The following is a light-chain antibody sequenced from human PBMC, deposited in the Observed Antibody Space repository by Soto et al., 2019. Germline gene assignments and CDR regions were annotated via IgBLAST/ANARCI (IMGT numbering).Light chain of an antibody. CDR2: DAS. J-gene: IGKJ1*01. Sequence: DIQMTQSPSTLSASVVDRVTITFRASQSISSWLAWYQQKPGKAPKLLIYDASSLESGVPSRFSGSGSGTDFTLTISCLQSEDFATYYCQQYYSYPLTFGQGTKVDI. V-gene: IGKV1-5*01. CDR3: QQYYSYPLT. CDR1: QSISSW.